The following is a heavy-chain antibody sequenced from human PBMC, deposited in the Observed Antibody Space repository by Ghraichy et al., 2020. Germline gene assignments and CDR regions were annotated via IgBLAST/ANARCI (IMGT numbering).Heavy chain of an antibody. J-gene: IGHJ3*02. Sequence: ASVKVSCKASGYTFTTYGISWVRQAPGQGLEWMGWISAYNGDTNSAQNLQGRVTMTTDTSTSTAYMGLRSLRSDDTAVYYCARLCSSTSCYTVSNAFDIWGQGTMVTVSS. CDR1: GYTFTTYG. V-gene: IGHV1-18*04. CDR2: ISAYNGDT. CDR3: ARLCSSTSCYTVSNAFDI. D-gene: IGHD2-2*02.